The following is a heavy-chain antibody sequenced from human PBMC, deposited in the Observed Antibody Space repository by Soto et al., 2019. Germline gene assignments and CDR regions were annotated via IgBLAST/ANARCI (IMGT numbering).Heavy chain of an antibody. J-gene: IGHJ6*02. D-gene: IGHD3-10*01. V-gene: IGHV3-23*01. CDR1: GFTFSSYA. Sequence: EVQLLESGGGLVQPGGSLRLSCAASGFTFSSYAMSWVRQAPGKGLEWVSAISGSGGSTYYADSVKGRFTISRDNSKNTLYLQMNSLRAEDTAVYYCAKDRGVLWFGELLSGRYYYYGMDVWGQGTTVTVSS. CDR3: AKDRGVLWFGELLSGRYYYYGMDV. CDR2: ISGSGGST.